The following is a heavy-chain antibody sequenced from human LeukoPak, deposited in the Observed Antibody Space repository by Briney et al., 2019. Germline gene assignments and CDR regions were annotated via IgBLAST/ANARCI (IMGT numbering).Heavy chain of an antibody. CDR3: ARVATVTGYYYGMDV. CDR2: IYYSGST. CDR1: GGSISSYY. Sequence: SETLSLTCTVSGGSISSYYWSWIRQPPGKGLEWIGYIYYSGSTNYNPSLKSRVTISVDTSKNQFSLKLSSVTAADTAVYYCARVATVTGYYYGMDVWGQGTTVTVSS. J-gene: IGHJ6*02. D-gene: IGHD4-17*01. V-gene: IGHV4-59*01.